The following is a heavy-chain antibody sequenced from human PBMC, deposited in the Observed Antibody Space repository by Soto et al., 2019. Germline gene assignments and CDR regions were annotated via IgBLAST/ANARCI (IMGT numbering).Heavy chain of an antibody. D-gene: IGHD2-2*01. CDR2: IDPSDSYT. CDR1: GYSFTSYW. CDR3: ARHRLSSANAFDI. V-gene: IGHV5-10-1*01. J-gene: IGHJ3*02. Sequence: PGESLKISCKGSGYSFTSYWIRWVRQIPGKGLEWMGRIDPSDSYTNYSPSFQGHVTISADKSISTAYLQWSSLKASDTAMYYCARHRLSSANAFDIWGQGTMVTVS.